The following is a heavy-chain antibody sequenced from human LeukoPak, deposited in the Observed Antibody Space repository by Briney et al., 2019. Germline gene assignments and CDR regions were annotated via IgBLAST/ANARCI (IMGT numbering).Heavy chain of an antibody. J-gene: IGHJ4*02. Sequence: ASVKVSCKASGGTFSSYAISWVRQAPGQGLEWMGRIIPIFGTANYAQKFQGRVTITTDESTSTAYMELSSLRSEDTAVYYCARFNRFGQDYWGQGTLVTVSS. CDR3: ARFNRFGQDY. CDR1: GGTFSSYA. V-gene: IGHV1-69*05. D-gene: IGHD3-16*01. CDR2: IIPIFGTA.